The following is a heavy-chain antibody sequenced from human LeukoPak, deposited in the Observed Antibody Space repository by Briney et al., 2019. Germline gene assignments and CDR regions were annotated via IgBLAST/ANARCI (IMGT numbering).Heavy chain of an antibody. CDR3: ARVPLPSGYSGFDP. J-gene: IGHJ5*02. D-gene: IGHD6-13*01. V-gene: IGHV1-8*01. CDR1: GYTFTRYD. Sequence: ASVKVSCKASGYTFTRYDINWVRQATGQGLEWMGWMNPNSGNTGYAQKFQGRVTMTRNTSISTAYMELSSLRSEDTAVYYCARVPLPSGYSGFDPWGQGTQVTVSS. CDR2: MNPNSGNT.